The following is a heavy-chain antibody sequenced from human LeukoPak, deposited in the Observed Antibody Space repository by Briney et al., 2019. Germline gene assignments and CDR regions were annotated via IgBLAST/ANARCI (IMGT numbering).Heavy chain of an antibody. V-gene: IGHV3-48*03. CDR3: ARYSSSWSFDY. CDR1: GFTFSSYE. J-gene: IGHJ4*02. CDR2: ISRSGSTI. D-gene: IGHD6-13*01. Sequence: GGSLRLSCAASGFTFSSYEMNWVRQAPGKGLEWVSYISRSGSTIYYADSVKGRFTLSRDNAENSLYLQMNSLRAKDTAVYYCARYSSSWSFDYWGQGTLVTVSS.